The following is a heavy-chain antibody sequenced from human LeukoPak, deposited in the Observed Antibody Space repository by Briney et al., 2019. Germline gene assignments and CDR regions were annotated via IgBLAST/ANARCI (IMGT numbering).Heavy chain of an antibody. CDR1: GGSISSGSYY. Sequence: SQTLSLTCAVSGGSISSGSYYWSWIRQPAGKGLEWIGEINHSGSTNYNPSLKSRVTISVDTSKNQFSLKLSSVTAADTAVYYCARGGYCSGGSCYWDFDYWGQGTLVTVSS. CDR2: INHSGST. CDR3: ARGGYCSGGSCYWDFDY. J-gene: IGHJ4*02. V-gene: IGHV4-61*09. D-gene: IGHD2-15*01.